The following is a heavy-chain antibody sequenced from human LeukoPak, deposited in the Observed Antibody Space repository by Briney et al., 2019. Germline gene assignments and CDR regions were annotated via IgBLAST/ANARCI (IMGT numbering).Heavy chain of an antibody. J-gene: IGHJ4*02. V-gene: IGHV1-69*04. CDR2: IIPILGIA. CDR3: ARDTGPSTFDY. CDR1: GGTFSIYT. Sequence: SVKVSCKASGGTFSIYTISWVRQAPGQGLEWMGRIIPILGIANYAQKFQGRVTITADKSTSTAYMELSSLRSEDTAVYYCARDTGPSTFDYWGQGTLVTVSS. D-gene: IGHD1-14*01.